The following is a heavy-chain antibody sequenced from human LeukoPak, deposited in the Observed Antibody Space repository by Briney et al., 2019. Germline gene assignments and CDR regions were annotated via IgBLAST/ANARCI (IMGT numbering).Heavy chain of an antibody. Sequence: ASVKVSCKASGYTFTGYYMHWVRQAPGQGLEWMGWINPNSGGTNYAQKFQGRVTMTRDTSISTAYMELSRLRSDDTAVYYCAGGPLTSIAALPPDYWGQGTLVTVSS. CDR2: INPNSGGT. V-gene: IGHV1-2*02. J-gene: IGHJ4*02. CDR3: AGGPLTSIAALPPDY. CDR1: GYTFTGYY. D-gene: IGHD6-6*01.